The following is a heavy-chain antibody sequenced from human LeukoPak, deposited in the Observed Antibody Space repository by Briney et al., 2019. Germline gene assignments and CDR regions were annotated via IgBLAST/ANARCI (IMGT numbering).Heavy chain of an antibody. CDR1: GFIFSRYG. J-gene: IGHJ4*02. CDR3: AKDHLPGIVVADRDC. Sequence: GGSLRLSCAASGFIFSRYGMSWVRQAPGKGPEWVSAISGSGGTSYYADSVKGRFTISRDNSKNTLYLQINSLRAEDTALYYCAKDHLPGIVVADRDCWGQGTLVTVSS. CDR2: ISGSGGTS. D-gene: IGHD6-19*01. V-gene: IGHV3-23*01.